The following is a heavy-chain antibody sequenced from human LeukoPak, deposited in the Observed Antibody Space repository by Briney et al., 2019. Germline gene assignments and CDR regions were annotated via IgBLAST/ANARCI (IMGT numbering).Heavy chain of an antibody. CDR1: GYTFTSYY. V-gene: IGHV1-18*04. J-gene: IGHJ4*02. CDR3: ARDRAGYSSGWYGEGDY. Sequence: ASVKVSCKASGYTFTSYYMHWVRQAPGQGLEWMGWISAYNGNTNYAQKLQGRVTMTTDTSTSTAYLELRSLRSDDTAVYYCARDRAGYSSGWYGEGDYWGQGTLVTVSS. D-gene: IGHD6-19*01. CDR2: ISAYNGNT.